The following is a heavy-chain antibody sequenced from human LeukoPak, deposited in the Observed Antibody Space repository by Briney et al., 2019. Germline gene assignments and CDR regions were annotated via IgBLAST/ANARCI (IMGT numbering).Heavy chain of an antibody. CDR2: ISGSGNTT. D-gene: IGHD1-1*01. J-gene: IGHJ4*02. V-gene: IGHV3-23*01. CDR3: AKVRGVTGSRAALDS. Sequence: GGSLRLSCAASGFTFSSYAMSWVRQAPGKGLEWVSGISGSGNTTYYADAVKGRFTISRDSSKNTLYVQMNNLRAEDTAVYYCAKVRGVTGSRAALDSWGQGTLVSVSS. CDR1: GFTFSSYA.